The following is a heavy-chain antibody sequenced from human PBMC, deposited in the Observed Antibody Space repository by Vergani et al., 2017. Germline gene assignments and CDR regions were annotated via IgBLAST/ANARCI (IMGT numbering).Heavy chain of an antibody. CDR1: GGSISSGGYY. D-gene: IGHD5-12*01. CDR2: IYYSGST. J-gene: IGHJ4*02. Sequence: QVQLQESGPGLVEPSQTLSLTCTVSGGSISSGGYYWSWIRQHPGKGPEWIGYIYYSGSTYYNPSLKSLVTISVDKSKNQFSLKLSSVTAADTAVYYCARHYSGYDLNYFDYWGQGTLVTVSS. CDR3: ARHYSGYDLNYFDY. V-gene: IGHV4-31*01.